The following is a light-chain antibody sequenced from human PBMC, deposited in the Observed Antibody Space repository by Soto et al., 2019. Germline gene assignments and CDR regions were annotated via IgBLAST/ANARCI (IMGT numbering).Light chain of an antibody. CDR2: DAS. CDR3: QQRSTWLFT. Sequence: EIVLTQSPATLSLSPGERATLSCRASQSVSSYLAWYQHKPGQAPRLLISDASNRATGIPARFSGSGSGTDFTLTISSLEPEDFAVYYCQQRSTWLFTFGPGTKVDIK. V-gene: IGKV3-11*01. CDR1: QSVSSY. J-gene: IGKJ3*01.